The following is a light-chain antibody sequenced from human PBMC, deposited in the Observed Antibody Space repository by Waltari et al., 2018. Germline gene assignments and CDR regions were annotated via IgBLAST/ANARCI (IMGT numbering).Light chain of an antibody. J-gene: IGKJ1*01. CDR1: QSIGSS. V-gene: IGKV3-15*01. Sequence: TVVTQSTVTLSVSPGERATLSCRTTQSIGSSLAWYQQKPGQAPRLLIYHASTGATGIPARFSGSGSETEFTLTISSLQSEDFAVYYCQQYNNWPPGTFGQGTKVEV. CDR2: HAS. CDR3: QQYNNWPPGT.